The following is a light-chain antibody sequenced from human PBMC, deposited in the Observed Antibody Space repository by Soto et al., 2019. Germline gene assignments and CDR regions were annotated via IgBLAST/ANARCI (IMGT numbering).Light chain of an antibody. CDR1: QSLSTNS. Sequence: EIVLTQSPGTLSLSPGEIAALSCRASQSLSTNSLAWYQQKPGHGPRPLIYVDSRRATGIPDRFSASESGTDFTLTISSLEPEDFAVYFCQQYDSTPWAFGQGTRVESK. CDR2: VDS. J-gene: IGKJ1*01. CDR3: QQYDSTPWA. V-gene: IGKV3-20*01.